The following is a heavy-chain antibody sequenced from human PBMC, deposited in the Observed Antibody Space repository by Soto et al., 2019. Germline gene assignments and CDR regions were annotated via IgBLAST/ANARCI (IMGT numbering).Heavy chain of an antibody. J-gene: IGHJ5*01. CDR3: TRGARIHWFDF. V-gene: IGHV3-23*01. CDR1: GFTFNKYG. Sequence: GGSLRLSCAATGFTFNKYGMSWVRQPPGEGPEWVSSISDAGRDTFYADSVRGRFTISRDNSKNTLYLEMNSLGAEDTAIYYCTRGARIHWFDFWGQGTMVTV. D-gene: IGHD6-6*01. CDR2: ISDAGRDT.